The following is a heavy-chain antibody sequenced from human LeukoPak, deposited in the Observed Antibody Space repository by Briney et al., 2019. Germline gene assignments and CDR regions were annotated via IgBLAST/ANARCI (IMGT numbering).Heavy chain of an antibody. CDR3: AGGLDTAMVTRGLDY. V-gene: IGHV1-46*01. D-gene: IGHD5-18*01. J-gene: IGHJ4*02. CDR1: GYTFTSYY. Sequence: ASVKVSCKASGYTFTSYYMHWVRQAPGQGLEWMGIINPSGGSTSYAQKFQGRVTMTRDTSTSTVYMELSSLRSEDTAVYYCAGGLDTAMVTRGLDYWGQGTLVTVSS. CDR2: INPSGGST.